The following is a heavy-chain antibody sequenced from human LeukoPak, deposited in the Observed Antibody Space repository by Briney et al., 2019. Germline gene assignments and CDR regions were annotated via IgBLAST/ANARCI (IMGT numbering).Heavy chain of an antibody. CDR3: AKDAYDSSGCHFDY. CDR1: GFTFDDYA. Sequence: PGGSLRLSCAASGFTFDDYAMHWVRQALGKGLEWVSGISWNSGSIGYADSVKGRFTISRDNAKNSLYLQMNSLRAEDTALYYCAKDAYDSSGCHFDYWGQGTLVTVSS. D-gene: IGHD3-22*01. V-gene: IGHV3-9*01. J-gene: IGHJ4*02. CDR2: ISWNSGSI.